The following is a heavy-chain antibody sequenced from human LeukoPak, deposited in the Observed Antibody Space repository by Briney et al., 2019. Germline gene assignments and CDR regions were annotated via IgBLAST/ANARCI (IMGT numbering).Heavy chain of an antibody. J-gene: IGHJ4*02. CDR3: ARDLGGYYDSSGYYSLGY. Sequence: ASVKHSCKASGYSFTGYYTHWVRQAPGQGLEWMGWINTNSGGTKYAQKFQGRVTMTRDTSISTAYMELSRLRSDDTAVYYCARDLGGYYDSSGYYSLGYWGQGTLVTVSS. CDR2: INTNSGGT. D-gene: IGHD3-22*01. V-gene: IGHV1-2*02. CDR1: GYSFTGYY.